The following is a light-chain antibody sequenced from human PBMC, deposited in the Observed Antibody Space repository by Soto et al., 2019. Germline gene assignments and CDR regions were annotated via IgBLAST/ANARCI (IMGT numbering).Light chain of an antibody. J-gene: IGKJ1*01. V-gene: IGKV1-17*01. CDR3: LQHHTYPLT. CDR1: QVIRND. Sequence: DIQMTQSPSSLSASVGDRVALTCRASQVIRNDLAWYQQKPGKAPKRLIYAASTLRSGVPSRFSGSGSGTDFTLTISSLQPEDFATYYCLQHHTYPLTFGQGTKVEVK. CDR2: AAS.